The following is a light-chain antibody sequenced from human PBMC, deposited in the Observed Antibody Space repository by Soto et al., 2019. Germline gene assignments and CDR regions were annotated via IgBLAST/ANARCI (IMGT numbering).Light chain of an antibody. Sequence: EIVLTQSPATLSLSPGERATLSCRASQSVGYHLAWYQQKPGQAPRLLIYDASNRATGIPARFSGSGSGTDFTLTISSLEPEDFAVYYCHQRQYWPPITFGQGTRLEIK. CDR2: DAS. J-gene: IGKJ5*01. CDR3: HQRQYWPPIT. V-gene: IGKV3-11*01. CDR1: QSVGYH.